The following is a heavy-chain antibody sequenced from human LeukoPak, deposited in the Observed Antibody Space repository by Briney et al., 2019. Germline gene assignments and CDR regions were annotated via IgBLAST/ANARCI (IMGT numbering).Heavy chain of an antibody. CDR1: GFTVSSNY. V-gene: IGHV3-53*01. Sequence: GGSLRLSCASSGFTVSSNYMSWVRQAPGKGLEWVSVIYSGGSTYYGDSVKGRFTISRDSSKNTLFLQMNSLRVEDTAVYYCARDPPGIAASGTYYWGQGTLVTVSS. J-gene: IGHJ4*02. CDR2: IYSGGST. D-gene: IGHD6-13*01. CDR3: ARDPPGIAASGTYY.